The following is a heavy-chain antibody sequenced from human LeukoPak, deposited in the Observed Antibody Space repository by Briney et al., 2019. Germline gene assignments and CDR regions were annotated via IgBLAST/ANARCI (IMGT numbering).Heavy chain of an antibody. CDR3: ARDKAYYYDSSGYPDAFDI. V-gene: IGHV1-18*01. CDR2: ISAYNGNT. Sequence: GGSVKVSCKASGYTFTSYGISWVRHAPGQGLEWMGWISAYNGNTNYAQKLQGRVTMTTDTSTSTAYVELRSLRSDETAVYYCARDKAYYYDSSGYPDAFDIWGQGTMVTVSS. CDR1: GYTFTSYG. D-gene: IGHD3-22*01. J-gene: IGHJ3*02.